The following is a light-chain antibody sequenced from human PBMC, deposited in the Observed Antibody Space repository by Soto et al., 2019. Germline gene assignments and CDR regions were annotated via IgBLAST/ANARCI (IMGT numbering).Light chain of an antibody. J-gene: IGLJ1*01. CDR1: NIRSNS. Sequence: SYELTQPPSVSVAPRQTARIACEGNNIRSNSVHWYHQKPGQAPVLLVFEQSDRPSGIPERFSASKSGNTASLTVSGLQAEDEADYYCSSFAGSNNFPYVFGTGTKLTVL. CDR3: SSFAGSNNFPYV. CDR2: EQS. V-gene: IGLV3-21*02.